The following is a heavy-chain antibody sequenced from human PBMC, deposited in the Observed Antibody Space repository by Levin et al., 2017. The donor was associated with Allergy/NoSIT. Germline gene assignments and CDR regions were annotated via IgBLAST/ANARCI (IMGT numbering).Heavy chain of an antibody. D-gene: IGHD3-16*02. V-gene: IGHV3-23*01. Sequence: GGSLRLSCAASGFTFSSYAMSWVRQAPGKGLEWVSAISGSGGSTYYADSVKGRFTISRDNSKNTLYLQMNSLRAEDTAVYYCATSTYYDYVWGSYRYQIDYWGQGTLVTVSS. CDR2: ISGSGGST. CDR3: ATSTYYDYVWGSYRYQIDY. J-gene: IGHJ4*02. CDR1: GFTFSSYA.